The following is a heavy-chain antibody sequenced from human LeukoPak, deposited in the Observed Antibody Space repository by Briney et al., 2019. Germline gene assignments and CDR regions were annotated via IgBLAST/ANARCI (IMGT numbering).Heavy chain of an antibody. Sequence: SETLSLTCTVSGDSISGADYYWSWIRQPPGKGLEWIGYIYYSGSTNYNPSLKSRVTISVDTSKNQFSLNLSSVTAADTAVYYCARGIWDSNWFDPWGQGTLVTVSS. CDR1: GDSISGADYY. D-gene: IGHD3/OR15-3a*01. J-gene: IGHJ5*02. CDR2: IYYSGST. V-gene: IGHV4-61*08. CDR3: ARGIWDSNWFDP.